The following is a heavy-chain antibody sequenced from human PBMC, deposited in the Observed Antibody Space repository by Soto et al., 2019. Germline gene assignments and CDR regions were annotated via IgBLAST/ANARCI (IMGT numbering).Heavy chain of an antibody. CDR3: ARDSDSSSWYTCMDV. D-gene: IGHD6-13*01. V-gene: IGHV1-69*13. CDR1: GGTFSSYA. CDR2: IIPIFGTA. Sequence: SVKVSCKASGGTFSSYAISWVRQAPGQGLEWMGGIIPIFGTANYAQKFQGRVTITADESTSTAYMGLSSLRSEDTAVYYCARDSDSSSWYTCMDVWGQGTTVTVSS. J-gene: IGHJ6*02.